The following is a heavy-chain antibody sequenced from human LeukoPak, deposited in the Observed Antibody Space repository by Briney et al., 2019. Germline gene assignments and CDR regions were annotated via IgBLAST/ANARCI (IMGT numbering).Heavy chain of an antibody. Sequence: SETLSLTCTVSGGSISSYYWSWIRQPPGKGLEWIGYIYYSGSTNYNPSLKSRVTISVDTSKNQFSLKLSSVTAADTAVYYCARDVRRLRVPIDWGQGTLVTVSS. CDR3: ARDVRRLRVPID. CDR1: GGSISSYY. J-gene: IGHJ4*02. CDR2: IYYSGST. V-gene: IGHV4-59*12. D-gene: IGHD2-2*01.